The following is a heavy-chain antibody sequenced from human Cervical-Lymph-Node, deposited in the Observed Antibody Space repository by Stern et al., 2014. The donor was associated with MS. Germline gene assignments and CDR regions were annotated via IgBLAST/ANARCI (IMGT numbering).Heavy chain of an antibody. J-gene: IGHJ3*02. CDR2: INSSRGST. V-gene: IGHV1-46*01. CDR3: ARDDLDYAEGEDAFDI. D-gene: IGHD4-17*01. Sequence: QVQLVQSGAEVKKPGASVKVSCKASGYTFTRYYIHWVRQAPGQGLEWVGLINSSRGSTSYAAKFQGRVTMTRDTSTSTAYMKLSSLRSDDTAVYYCARDDLDYAEGEDAFDIWGQGTMVTVSS. CDR1: GYTFTRYY.